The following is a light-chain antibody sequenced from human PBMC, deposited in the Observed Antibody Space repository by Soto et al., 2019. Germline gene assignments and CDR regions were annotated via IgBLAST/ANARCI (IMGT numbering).Light chain of an antibody. CDR2: DAS. CDR1: QSIRTW. V-gene: IGKV1-5*01. Sequence: DSQLTQSPSTLSASVGDSVMITWRASQSIRTWLAWYQQRPGTAPKLLIYDASSLESGVSSRFSGSGSGTEFTLTISSLQPDDFATYYCQHYNSYSEAFGQGTKVDIK. J-gene: IGKJ1*01. CDR3: QHYNSYSEA.